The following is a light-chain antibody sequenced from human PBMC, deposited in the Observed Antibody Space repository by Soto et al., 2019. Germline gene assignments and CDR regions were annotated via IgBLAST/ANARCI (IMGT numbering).Light chain of an antibody. CDR3: CSYAGSSTYV. CDR1: SSDVGSYNL. V-gene: IGLV2-23*02. CDR2: EVS. J-gene: IGLJ1*01. Sequence: QPVLTQPASGSGSHGQASSISCTGTSSDVGSYNLVSWYQQYPGKAPKFMIYEVSKRPSGVSNRFSGSKSGNTASLTISGLQAEDEADYYCCSYAGSSTYVFGTGTKVTVL.